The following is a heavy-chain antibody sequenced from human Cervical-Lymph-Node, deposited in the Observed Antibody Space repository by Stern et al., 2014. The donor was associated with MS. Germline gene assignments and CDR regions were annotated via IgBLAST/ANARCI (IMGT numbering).Heavy chain of an antibody. CDR1: GVSISSADYS. J-gene: IGHJ4*02. Sequence: QLQLQESGPGLVKPSQTLSLTCTVSGVSISSADYSWNWIRQPAGKGLGWIGRIYSSGSTNYNPSLKSRVTISVDTSQHQFSLQMSSLTAADTALYYCARERRVSGGGNYFDYWGQGTLVTVSS. V-gene: IGHV4-61*02. CDR2: IYSSGST. CDR3: ARERRVSGGGNYFDY. D-gene: IGHD3-10*01.